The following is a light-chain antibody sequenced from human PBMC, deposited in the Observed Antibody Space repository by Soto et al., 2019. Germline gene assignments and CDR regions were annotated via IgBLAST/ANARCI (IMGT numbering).Light chain of an antibody. CDR3: SSYAGSNNYV. CDR2: EVN. CDR1: SSDVGRYNY. Sequence: QSALTQPPSASGSPGQSVTISCTGTSSDVGRYNYVSWYQQHPGKAPKLMIYEVNKRPSGVPDRFSGSKSGNTASLTFSGLQAEDEADYYCSSYAGSNNYVFGSGTKVTVL. J-gene: IGLJ1*01. V-gene: IGLV2-8*01.